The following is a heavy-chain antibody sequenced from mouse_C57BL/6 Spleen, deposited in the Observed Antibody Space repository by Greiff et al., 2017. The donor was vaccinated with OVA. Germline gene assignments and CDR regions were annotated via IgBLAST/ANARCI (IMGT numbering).Heavy chain of an antibody. CDR1: GYAFSSSW. CDR3: ARGGARYVGYFDY. Sequence: QVQLKESGPELVKPGASVKISCKASGYAFSSSWMNWVKQRPGKGLEWIGRIYPGDGDTNYNGKFKGKATLTADKSSSTAYMQLSSLTSEDSAVYFCARGGARYVGYFDYWGQGTTLTVSS. V-gene: IGHV1-82*01. CDR2: IYPGDGDT. D-gene: IGHD1-1*01. J-gene: IGHJ2*01.